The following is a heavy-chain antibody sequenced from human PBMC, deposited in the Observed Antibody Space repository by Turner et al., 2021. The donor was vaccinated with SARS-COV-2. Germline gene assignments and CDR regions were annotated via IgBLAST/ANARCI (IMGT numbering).Heavy chain of an antibody. Sequence: EVQLAGSGGGMVSPGGSLRLSCAAPGFTSSSYSMNWVRQDPGKGLEWVSSISSRSSCIYCADAVKGRFTIARDNAKNSLYLQMNSLRAEDTAVYDCARVLRTYYYDSSGYYPGGVDYWGQGTLVTVSS. J-gene: IGHJ4*02. V-gene: IGHV3-21*01. CDR3: ARVLRTYYYDSSGYYPGGVDY. D-gene: IGHD3-22*01. CDR2: ISSRSSCI. CDR1: GFTSSSYS.